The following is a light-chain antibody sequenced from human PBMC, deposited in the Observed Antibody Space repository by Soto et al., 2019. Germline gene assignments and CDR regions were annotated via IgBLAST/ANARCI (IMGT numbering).Light chain of an antibody. CDR3: QQYGSSPST. CDR2: GAS. J-gene: IGKJ2*01. V-gene: IGKV3-20*01. CDR1: KSLSTAY. Sequence: DIVLTQSPGTLSLSPGERATLSCWASKSLSTAYLAWYQQKPGQPPRLLIYGASSRATGIPERFLGSGSGTDFTRTITRLEREDLAGYYCQQYGSSPSTFGQGTKLEIK.